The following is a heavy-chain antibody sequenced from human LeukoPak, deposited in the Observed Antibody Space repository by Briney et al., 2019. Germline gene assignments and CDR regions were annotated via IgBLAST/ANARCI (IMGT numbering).Heavy chain of an antibody. CDR1: GYSFVFFG. V-gene: IGHV1-69*05. D-gene: IGHD6-6*01. Sequence: SVNVSCKASGYSFVFFGVAWVRQAPGQGLEWMGGIIPIFGTANYAQKFQGRVTITTDESTGTAYMELSSLRSEDTAVYFCARPQYSNDYYFDYWGQGTLVTVSS. CDR3: ARPQYSNDYYFDY. J-gene: IGHJ4*02. CDR2: IIPIFGTA.